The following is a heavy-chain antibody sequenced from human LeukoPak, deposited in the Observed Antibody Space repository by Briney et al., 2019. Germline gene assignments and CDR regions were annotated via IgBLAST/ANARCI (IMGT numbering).Heavy chain of an antibody. Sequence: ASVKVSCKASGYTFTSYDINWVRQATGQGLELMGWMNPNSGNTGYAQKFQGRVTMTRNTSISTAYMELSSLRSEDTAVYYCASVSDDSSGYYLDNWFDPWGQGTLVTVSS. CDR1: GYTFTSYD. V-gene: IGHV1-8*01. CDR2: MNPNSGNT. CDR3: ASVSDDSSGYYLDNWFDP. D-gene: IGHD3-22*01. J-gene: IGHJ5*02.